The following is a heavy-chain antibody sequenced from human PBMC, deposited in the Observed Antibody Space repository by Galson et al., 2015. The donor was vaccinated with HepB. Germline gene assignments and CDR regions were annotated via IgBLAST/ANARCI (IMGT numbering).Heavy chain of an antibody. CDR3: AKRYCSSTSCWFATSDYGMDV. Sequence: SLRLSCAASGFTFSSYAMHWVRQAPGKGLEWVAVISYDGSNKYYADSVKGRFTISRDNSKNTLYLQMNSLRAEDTAVYYCAKRYCSSTSCWFATSDYGMDVWGQGTTVTVSS. V-gene: IGHV3-30*18. CDR1: GFTFSSYA. CDR2: ISYDGSNK. D-gene: IGHD2-2*01. J-gene: IGHJ6*02.